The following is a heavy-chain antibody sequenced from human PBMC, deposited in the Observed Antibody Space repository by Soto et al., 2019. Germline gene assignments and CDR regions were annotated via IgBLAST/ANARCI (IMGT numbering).Heavy chain of an antibody. CDR3: AKKGITMVRGVIITSEYYYYYMDV. CDR2: ISGSGGST. CDR1: GFTFSSYA. Sequence: GGSLRLSCAASGFTFSSYAMSWVRQAPGKGLEWVSAISGSGGSTYYADSVKGRFTISRDNSKNTLYLQMNSLRAEDTAVYYCAKKGITMVRGVIITSEYYYYYMDVWGKGTTVTVSS. V-gene: IGHV3-23*01. D-gene: IGHD3-10*01. J-gene: IGHJ6*03.